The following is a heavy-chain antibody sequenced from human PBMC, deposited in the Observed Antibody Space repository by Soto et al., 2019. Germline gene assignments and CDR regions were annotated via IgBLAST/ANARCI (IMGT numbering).Heavy chain of an antibody. CDR2: ISAYNGNT. V-gene: IGHV1-18*01. J-gene: IGHJ6*01. CDR3: ARGIVVVPAATGIGMDV. CDR1: GYPFTSYG. D-gene: IGHD2-2*01. Sequence: GSVKVSWKASGYPFTSYGISCVRQAPGQGLEWMGWISAYNGNTNYAQKLQGRVTMTTYTSTSTAYMELRSLRSDDTAVYYCARGIVVVPAATGIGMDVWGQGTTVTVSS.